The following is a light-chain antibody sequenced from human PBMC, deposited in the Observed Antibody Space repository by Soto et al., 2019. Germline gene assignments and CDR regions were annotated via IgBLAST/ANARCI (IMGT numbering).Light chain of an antibody. J-gene: IGLJ3*02. CDR3: CSYGGSYSLV. CDR2: DVT. V-gene: IGLV2-11*01. Sequence: QSVLTQPRSVSGSPGQSVTISCTGTRSDVGGYNYVSWYQQHPGKAPQLMIYDVTKRPSGVPDRFSGSTSGNTASLTISGIQAEDEGDYYCCSYGGSYSLVFGGGTKLTVL. CDR1: RSDVGGYNY.